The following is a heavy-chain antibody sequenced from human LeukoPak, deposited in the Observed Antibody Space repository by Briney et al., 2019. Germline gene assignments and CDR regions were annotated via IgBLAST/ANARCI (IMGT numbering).Heavy chain of an antibody. CDR1: GYTFTSYG. CDR2: INPNSGGT. V-gene: IGHV1-2*02. J-gene: IGHJ4*02. D-gene: IGHD3-22*01. CDR3: ARDLYYYDSSGYYPDDY. Sequence: GASVKVSCKASGYTFTSYGISWVRQAPGQGLEWMGWINPNSGGTNYAQKFQGRVTMTRDTSISTAYMELSRLRSDDTAVYYCARDLYYYDSSGYYPDDYWGQGTLVTVSS.